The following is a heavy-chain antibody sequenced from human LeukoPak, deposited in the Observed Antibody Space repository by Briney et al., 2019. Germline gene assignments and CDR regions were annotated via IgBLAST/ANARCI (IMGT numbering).Heavy chain of an antibody. CDR2: IYTSGST. V-gene: IGHV4-61*02. CDR1: GGSISSGSYY. Sequence: SETLSLTCTVSGGSISSGSYYWSWIRQPAGKGLEWIGRIYTSGSTNYNPSLKSRVTISVDTSQNQFSLKLSSVTAADTAVYYCAREYSSSSPFYWGQGTLVTVSS. CDR3: AREYSSSSPFY. D-gene: IGHD6-6*01. J-gene: IGHJ4*02.